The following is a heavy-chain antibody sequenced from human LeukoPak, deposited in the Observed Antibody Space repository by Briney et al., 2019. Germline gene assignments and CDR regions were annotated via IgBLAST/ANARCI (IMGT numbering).Heavy chain of an antibody. D-gene: IGHD3-10*01. V-gene: IGHV4-59*01. CDR3: ARTPGRWFDP. Sequence: PSETLSLTCTVSGGSISSYYWSWIRQPPGKGLEWIGYIYYSGSTNYNPSLKSRVTISVDTSKNQFSLKLSSVTAADTAVCYCARTPGRWFDPWGQGTLVTVSS. CDR1: GGSISSYY. CDR2: IYYSGST. J-gene: IGHJ5*02.